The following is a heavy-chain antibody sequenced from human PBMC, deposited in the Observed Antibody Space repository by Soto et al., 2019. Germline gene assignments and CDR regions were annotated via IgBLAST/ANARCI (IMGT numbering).Heavy chain of an antibody. D-gene: IGHD5-12*01. CDR1: GGSISSEGHY. CDR3: ARSVAYEIYVFGI. Sequence: NPSETLSLTCSVSGGSISSEGHYWIWIRQYPGKGLEWIGYIYYSGLTDYNPSLKSRVTISRQTSKQQFSLRLNSLTAADTAVYYCARSVAYEIYVFGIWGQGTMVTVSS. J-gene: IGHJ3*02. CDR2: IYYSGLT. V-gene: IGHV4-31*03.